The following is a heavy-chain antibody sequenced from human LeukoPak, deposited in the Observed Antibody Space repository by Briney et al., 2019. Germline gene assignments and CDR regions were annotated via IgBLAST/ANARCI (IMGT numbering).Heavy chain of an antibody. CDR3: AIPGYSGYDFRL. CDR1: GGTFSSYA. Sequence: SVKVSCKASGGTFSSYAISWVRQAPGQGLEWMGGVIPIFGTANYAQKFQGRVTITADESTSTAYMELSSLRSEDTAVYYCAIPGYSGYDFRLWGQGTLVTVSS. V-gene: IGHV1-69*13. D-gene: IGHD5-12*01. J-gene: IGHJ4*02. CDR2: VIPIFGTA.